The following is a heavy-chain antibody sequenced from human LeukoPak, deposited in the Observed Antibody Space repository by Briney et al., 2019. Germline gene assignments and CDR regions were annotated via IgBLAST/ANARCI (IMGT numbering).Heavy chain of an antibody. J-gene: IGHJ3*02. CDR2: IYHSGST. V-gene: IGHV4-38-2*01. D-gene: IGHD3-22*01. CDR1: GYSISSGYY. CDR3: ARVTYYDSSGYPRGAFDI. Sequence: PSETLSLTCAVSGYSISSGYYWGWIRQPPGKGLEWIGSIYHSGSTYYNPSIKSRVTISVDTSKNQFSLKLSSVTAADTAVYYCARVTYYDSSGYPRGAFDIWGQGTMVTVSS.